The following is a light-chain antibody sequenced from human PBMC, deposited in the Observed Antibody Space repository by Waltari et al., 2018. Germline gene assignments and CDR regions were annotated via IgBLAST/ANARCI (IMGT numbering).Light chain of an antibody. Sequence: DIVMTQSPATLSVSPGERATLSCRASQSVGTNLAWYQQRPGQAPRPLLAGASSRATGIPARFSGSGSGTDFTLTINSLQPEDFALYYCQQYHNWPPWAFGQGTKVEIK. V-gene: IGKV3-15*01. CDR3: QQYHNWPPWA. CDR1: QSVGTN. CDR2: GAS. J-gene: IGKJ1*01.